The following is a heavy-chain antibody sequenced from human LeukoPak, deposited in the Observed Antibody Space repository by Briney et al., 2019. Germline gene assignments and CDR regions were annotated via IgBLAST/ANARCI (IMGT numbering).Heavy chain of an antibody. Sequence: SETLSLTCTVSGGSISSGDYYWSWIRQPPGKGLEWIGYIYYSGSTYYNPSLKSRVTISVDTSKNQFSLKLSSVTAADTAIYYCARVSSEYTFDYWGQGTLVTVSS. CDR1: GGSISSGDYY. D-gene: IGHD1-1*01. J-gene: IGHJ4*02. CDR2: IYYSGST. V-gene: IGHV4-30-4*01. CDR3: ARVSSEYTFDY.